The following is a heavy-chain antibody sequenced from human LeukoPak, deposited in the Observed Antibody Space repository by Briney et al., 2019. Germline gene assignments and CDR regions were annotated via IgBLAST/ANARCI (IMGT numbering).Heavy chain of an antibody. CDR2: IKQDGSEK. Sequence: GGSLRLSCAASGFTFSYYSMNWVRQAPGKELEWVANIKQDGSEKYYVDSVKGRFTISRDNAEKSLYLQMNSLRAEDTAVYYCARDSGSGWSPLDFWGQGTLVTVSS. D-gene: IGHD6-13*01. CDR3: ARDSGSGWSPLDF. J-gene: IGHJ4*02. V-gene: IGHV3-7*04. CDR1: GFTFSYYS.